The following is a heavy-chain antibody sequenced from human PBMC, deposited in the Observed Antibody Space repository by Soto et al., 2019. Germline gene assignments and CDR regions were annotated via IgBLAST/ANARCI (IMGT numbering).Heavy chain of an antibody. J-gene: IGHJ4*02. V-gene: IGHV1-46*01. Sequence: QVQLVQSGAEVKKPGASVKVSCKASGYTFTSYYMHWVRQAPGQGLEWMGIINPSGGSTSYAQKFQGRDNMTRDTSTSTVYMELSSLRSEDTAVYYCARDRKQWLESDYWGQGTLVTVSS. CDR3: ARDRKQWLESDY. D-gene: IGHD6-19*01. CDR2: INPSGGST. CDR1: GYTFTSYY.